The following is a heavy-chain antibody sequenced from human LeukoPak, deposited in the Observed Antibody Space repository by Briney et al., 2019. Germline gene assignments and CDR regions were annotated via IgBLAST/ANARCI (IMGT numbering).Heavy chain of an antibody. CDR1: GFTFSNSA. Sequence: GGSLRLSCAASGFTFSNSAMSWVRQAPGKGLEWVSTLSGSGITTYYADSVKGRFTISRNNSKNTLYLQMNSLRAEDTAVYYCAKGIYSSGWSYFDYWGHGTLVTVSS. J-gene: IGHJ4*01. CDR3: AKGIYSSGWSYFDY. D-gene: IGHD6-19*01. CDR2: LSGSGITT. V-gene: IGHV3-23*01.